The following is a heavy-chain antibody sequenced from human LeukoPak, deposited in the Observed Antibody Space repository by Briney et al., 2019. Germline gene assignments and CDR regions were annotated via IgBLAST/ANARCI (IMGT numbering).Heavy chain of an antibody. V-gene: IGHV4-59*01. Sequence: SETLSLTCGVSDGSFSGYYWTWIRQPPGKGLEWIGCIYYSGSTNYNPPLKSRVTISVDTSKNQFSLKLSSVTAADTAVYYCAREPRSPGGRGRPFDFWGQGTLVTVSS. CDR2: IYYSGST. J-gene: IGHJ4*02. CDR1: DGSFSGYY. CDR3: AREPRSPGGRGRPFDF. D-gene: IGHD2-15*01.